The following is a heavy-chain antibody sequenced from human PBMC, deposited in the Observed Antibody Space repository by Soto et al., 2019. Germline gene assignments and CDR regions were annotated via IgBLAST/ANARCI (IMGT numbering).Heavy chain of an antibody. J-gene: IGHJ5*02. D-gene: IGHD6-13*01. V-gene: IGHV1-69*12. Sequence: QVQLVQSGAEVKKPGSSVKVSCKASRGTFSSYAISWVRQAPGQGLEWMGGIIPIFGTANYAQKFQGRVTITADESTSTAYMELSSLRSEDTAVYYCARVRGGAAAGTMEGGWFDPWGQGTLVTVSS. CDR1: RGTFSSYA. CDR2: IIPIFGTA. CDR3: ARVRGGAAAGTMEGGWFDP.